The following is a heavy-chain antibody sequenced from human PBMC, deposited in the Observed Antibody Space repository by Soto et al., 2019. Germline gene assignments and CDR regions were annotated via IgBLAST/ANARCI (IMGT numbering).Heavy chain of an antibody. CDR2: ISSSSSYI. V-gene: IGHV3-21*01. D-gene: IGHD1-26*01. Sequence: PGGSLRLSCAASGFTFSSYAMSWVRQAPGKGLEWVSSISSSSSYIYYADSVKGRFTISRDNAKNSLYLQMNSLRAEDTAVYYCAKSFGSRRYPKLDSQLPPGYWGQGTLVTAPQ. CDR1: GFTFSSYA. J-gene: IGHJ4*02. CDR3: AKSFGSRRYPKLDSQLPPGY.